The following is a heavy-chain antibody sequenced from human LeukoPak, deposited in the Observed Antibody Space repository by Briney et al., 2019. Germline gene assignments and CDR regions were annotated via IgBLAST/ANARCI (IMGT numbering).Heavy chain of an antibody. CDR1: GGSISSGDYY. Sequence: PSETLSLTCTVSGGSISSGDYYWSWIRQPPGKGLEWIGYIYYSGSTYYNPSLKSRVTISVDTSKNQFSLKLSSVTAADTAVYYCASRPISSGYSPDYWGQGTLVTVSS. CDR2: IYYSGST. V-gene: IGHV4-30-4*01. CDR3: ASRPISSGYSPDY. J-gene: IGHJ4*02. D-gene: IGHD3-22*01.